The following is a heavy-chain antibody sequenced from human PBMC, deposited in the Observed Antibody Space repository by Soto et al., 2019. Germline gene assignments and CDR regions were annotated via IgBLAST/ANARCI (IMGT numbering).Heavy chain of an antibody. Sequence: QVQLVQSGAEVKKPGSSVKVSCKASGGPFSSYSINWVRQAPGQGLEWMGEIIPIFGTANYAQKFQGRVTITADEATSTAYMELSSLRSEATAVYYCARDGGRHSGGIDYWGQGTLVTVSS. CDR3: ARDGGRHSGGIDY. CDR1: GGPFSSYS. V-gene: IGHV1-69*01. D-gene: IGHD1-26*01. CDR2: IIPIFGTA. J-gene: IGHJ4*02.